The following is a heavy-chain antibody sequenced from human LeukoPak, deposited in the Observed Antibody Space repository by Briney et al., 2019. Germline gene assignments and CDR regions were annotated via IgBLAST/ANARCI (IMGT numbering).Heavy chain of an antibody. D-gene: IGHD4-23*01. J-gene: IGHJ4*02. Sequence: SETLSLTCTVSGGSISSYYWGWIRQPPGKGLEWIGSIYYSGSTYYNPSLKSRVTISVDTSKNQFSLRLSSVTAADTAVYYCARVGFLARPYGGTTYYFDYWGQGTLVTVSS. CDR3: ARVGFLARPYGGTTYYFDY. CDR1: GGSISSYY. CDR2: IYYSGST. V-gene: IGHV4-39*07.